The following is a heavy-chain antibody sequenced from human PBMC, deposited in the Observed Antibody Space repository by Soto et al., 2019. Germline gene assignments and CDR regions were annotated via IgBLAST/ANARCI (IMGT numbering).Heavy chain of an antibody. Sequence: GGSLRLSCAASGFAFSSYAMSWVRQAPGKGLEWVSAISGSGGSTYYADSVKGRFTISRDNSKNTLYLQMNSLRAEDTAVYYCAKDRLPLGATITGFDYWGQGTLVTVSS. CDR2: ISGSGGST. D-gene: IGHD5-12*01. CDR1: GFAFSSYA. V-gene: IGHV3-23*01. J-gene: IGHJ4*02. CDR3: AKDRLPLGATITGFDY.